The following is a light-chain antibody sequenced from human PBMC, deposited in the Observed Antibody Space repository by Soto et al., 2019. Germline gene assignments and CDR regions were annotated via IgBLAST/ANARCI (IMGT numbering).Light chain of an antibody. CDR1: QSVGTN. CDR2: SAS. Sequence: IVMTQSPATLSVSPGERATLSCRASQSVGTNLAWYQQTPGQAPRVLIHSASTRATGIPARFSGSGSDTEFSLTISGLQSEDFANYYCHQYNNWPPYSFGQGTKLENK. V-gene: IGKV3-15*01. J-gene: IGKJ2*01. CDR3: HQYNNWPPYS.